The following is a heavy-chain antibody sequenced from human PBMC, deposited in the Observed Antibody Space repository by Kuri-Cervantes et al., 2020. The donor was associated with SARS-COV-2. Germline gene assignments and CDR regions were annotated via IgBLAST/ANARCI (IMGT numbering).Heavy chain of an antibody. D-gene: IGHD3-22*01. J-gene: IGHJ4*02. CDR3: ARGYDSSGYSLDY. CDR2: IGTAGDT. V-gene: IGHV3-13*04. CDR1: GFTFSSYD. Sequence: GESLKISCAASGFTFSSYDMHWVRQATGKGLEWVSAIGTAGDTYYPGSVKGRFTISRDNAKNTLYLQMNSLRAEDTAVYYCARGYDSSGYSLDYWGQGTLVTVSS.